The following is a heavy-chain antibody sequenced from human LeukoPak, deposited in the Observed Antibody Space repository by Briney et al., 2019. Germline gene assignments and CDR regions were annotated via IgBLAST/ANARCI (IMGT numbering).Heavy chain of an antibody. D-gene: IGHD3-3*01. J-gene: IGHJ5*02. Sequence: PSETLSLTCAVYGGSFSGYYWSWIRQPPGKGLEWIGEINHSGSTNYNPSPKSRVTISVDTSKNQFSLKLSSVTAADTAVYYCARITIFGVVIGPWGQGTLVTVSS. CDR1: GGSFSGYY. CDR2: INHSGST. V-gene: IGHV4-34*01. CDR3: ARITIFGVVIGP.